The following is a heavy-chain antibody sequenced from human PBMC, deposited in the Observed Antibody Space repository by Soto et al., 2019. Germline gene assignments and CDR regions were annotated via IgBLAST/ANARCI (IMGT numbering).Heavy chain of an antibody. CDR1: GFTFSSYS. V-gene: IGHV3-23*01. D-gene: IGHD3-9*01. Sequence: GGSLRLSCAASGFTFSSYSMSWVRQAPGKGLEWVSAISGSGGSTYYADSVKGRFTISRDNSKNTLYLQMNSLRAEDTAVYYSAKGYLDDTLAFDYWGQGTLVTVPQ. CDR3: AKGYLDDTLAFDY. J-gene: IGHJ4*02. CDR2: ISGSGGST.